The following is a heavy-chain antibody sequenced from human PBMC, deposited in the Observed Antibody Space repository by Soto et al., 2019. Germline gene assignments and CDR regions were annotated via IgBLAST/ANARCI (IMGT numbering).Heavy chain of an antibody. V-gene: IGHV1-8*01. CDR2: MNPNSGNT. CDR3: ASERRTYYYDMRRAAPHYPNNCMDC. D-gene: IGHD3-22*01. CDR1: GYTSTSYD. Sequence: SVEASCTAAGYTSTSYDINWARQASGQGLEWMGWMNPNSGNTGYAQKFQGRVTMTRNTSISTAYMELSSLRSEDKAVYYCASERRTYYYDMRRAAPHYPNNCMDCCRQAHRIPVAS. J-gene: IGHJ6*02.